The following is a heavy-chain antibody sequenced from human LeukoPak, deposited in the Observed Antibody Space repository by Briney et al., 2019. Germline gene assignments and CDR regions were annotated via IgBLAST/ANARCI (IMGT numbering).Heavy chain of an antibody. CDR1: GGSISSGNYY. CDR3: ARAVGSSESNWFDP. CDR2: IYISGST. V-gene: IGHV4-61*02. Sequence: SQTLPLTCTVSGGSISSGNYYWSWIRQPAGKGPEWIGRIYISGSTNYNPSLKSRVTISVDTSKNQFSLKLSSVTAADTAVYYCARAVGSSESNWFDPWGQGTLATVSS. J-gene: IGHJ5*02. D-gene: IGHD3-10*01.